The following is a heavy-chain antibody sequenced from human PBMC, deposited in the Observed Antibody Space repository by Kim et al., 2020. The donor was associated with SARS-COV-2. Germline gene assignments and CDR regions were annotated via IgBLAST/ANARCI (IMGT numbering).Heavy chain of an antibody. D-gene: IGHD3-3*01. CDR2: IYYSGST. Sequence: SETLSLTCTVSGGSISSGGYYWSCIRQHPGKGLECFGYIYYSGSTYYNPSLKSRVTISVDTSKNQFSLKLSSVTAADTAVYYCARALTIFGVVISAFDY. J-gene: IGHJ4*01. CDR3: ARALTIFGVVISAFDY. V-gene: IGHV4-31*03. CDR1: GGSISSGGYY.